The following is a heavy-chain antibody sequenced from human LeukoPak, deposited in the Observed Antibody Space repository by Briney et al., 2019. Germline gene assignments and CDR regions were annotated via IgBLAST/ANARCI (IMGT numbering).Heavy chain of an antibody. V-gene: IGHV1-2*02. D-gene: IGHD3-3*01. Sequence: ASVKVSCKASGYTFTSYDINWVRQATGQGLEWMGWINPNSGGTNYAQKFQGRVTMTRDTSISTAYMELSRLRSDDTAVYYCARGGRYDFWSGYGMDVWGQGTTVTVSS. J-gene: IGHJ6*02. CDR3: ARGGRYDFWSGYGMDV. CDR1: GYTFTSYD. CDR2: INPNSGGT.